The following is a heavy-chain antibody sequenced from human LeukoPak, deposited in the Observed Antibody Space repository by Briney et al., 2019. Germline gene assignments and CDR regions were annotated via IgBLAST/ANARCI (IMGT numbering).Heavy chain of an antibody. D-gene: IGHD1-14*01. CDR2: ISSDGSII. V-gene: IGHV3-74*01. Sequence: PGGSLRLSCAASGFSFSSYWMHWVRQAPGKGLVWVSRISSDGSIINYADSVKGRFTISRDNAKNTLYLQMNSLRVEDTAVYYCARDMYKDAFDIWGQGTMVTVSS. CDR3: ARDMYKDAFDI. CDR1: GFSFSSYW. J-gene: IGHJ3*02.